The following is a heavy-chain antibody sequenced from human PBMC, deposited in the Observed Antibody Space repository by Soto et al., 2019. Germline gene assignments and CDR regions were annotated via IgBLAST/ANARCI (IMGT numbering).Heavy chain of an antibody. J-gene: IGHJ4*02. CDR1: GFPFSSYA. CDR3: AKDRGKFSVVVILYYFDY. Sequence: XGSLRLSCAASGFPFSSYAMSWVRQAPGKGLEWVSAISGSGGSTYYADSVKGRFTISRDNSKNTLYLQMNSLRAEDTAVYYCAKDRGKFSVVVILYYFDYWGQGTLVTVSS. V-gene: IGHV3-23*01. CDR2: ISGSGGST. D-gene: IGHD3-22*01.